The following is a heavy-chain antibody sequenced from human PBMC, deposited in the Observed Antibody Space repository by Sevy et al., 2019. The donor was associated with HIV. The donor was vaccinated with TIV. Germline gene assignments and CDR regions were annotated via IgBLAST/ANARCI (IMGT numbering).Heavy chain of an antibody. Sequence: ASVKVSCKASGETFGNYAIAWVRQAPGQGLEWVGGIIPVFGSANSAQKFQDRVTITADVSTSTAYMELRRLRSEDTAVYYCARSNPDGYNYSYYYGMDVWGQGTTVTVS. V-gene: IGHV1-69*13. J-gene: IGHJ6*02. CDR1: GETFGNYA. CDR3: ARSNPDGYNYSYYYGMDV. D-gene: IGHD5-12*01. CDR2: IIPVFGSA.